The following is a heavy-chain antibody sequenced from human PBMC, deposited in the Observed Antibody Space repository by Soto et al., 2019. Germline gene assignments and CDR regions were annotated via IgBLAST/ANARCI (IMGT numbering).Heavy chain of an antibody. CDR2: IYPGDSDT. D-gene: IGHD2-2*01. J-gene: IGHJ5*02. CDR3: ARRYKGYCSSTSCNWFDP. CDR1: GYSFTSYW. Sequence: GESLKISCKGSGYSFTSYWIGWLRQMPGKGLEWMGIIYPGDSDTRYSPSFQGQVTISADKSISTAYLQWSSLKASDTAMYYCARRYKGYCSSTSCNWFDPWGQGTLVTVSS. V-gene: IGHV5-51*01.